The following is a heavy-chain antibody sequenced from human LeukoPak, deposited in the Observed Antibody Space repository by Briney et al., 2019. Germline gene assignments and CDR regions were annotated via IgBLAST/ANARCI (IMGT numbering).Heavy chain of an antibody. V-gene: IGHV4-39*01. Sequence: PSETLSLTCTVSGGSISSSSYYWGWIRQPPGKGLEWIGSIYYSGSTYYNPSLKSRVTISVDTSKNQFSLKLSSVTAADTAVYYCARGPLWRYCSGGSCYSGARFDYWGQGTLVTVSS. CDR1: GGSISSSSYY. J-gene: IGHJ4*02. CDR2: IYYSGST. D-gene: IGHD2-15*01. CDR3: ARGPLWRYCSGGSCYSGARFDY.